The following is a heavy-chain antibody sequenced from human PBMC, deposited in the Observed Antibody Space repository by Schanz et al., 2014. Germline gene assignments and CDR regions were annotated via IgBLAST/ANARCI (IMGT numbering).Heavy chain of an antibody. J-gene: IGHJ4*02. CDR2: LWHDGSKK. D-gene: IGHD3-3*01. CDR1: GFTFSSYS. V-gene: IGHV3-33*08. Sequence: VHLVESGGGLVQPGGSLRLSCAASGFTFSSYSMNWVRQAPGKGLEWVAILWHDGSKKYYADSVKSRFTISRDNAKNTLYLQMNTLRAEDTAVYYCVRDSFFAFDYWGQGTLVTVSS. CDR3: VRDSFFAFDY.